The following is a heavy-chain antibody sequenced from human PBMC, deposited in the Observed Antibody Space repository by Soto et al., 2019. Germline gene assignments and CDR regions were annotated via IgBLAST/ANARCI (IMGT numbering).Heavy chain of an antibody. CDR3: ASELAALTWFDP. J-gene: IGHJ5*02. V-gene: IGHV3-48*02. Sequence: GGSLRLTCAASGFTFSNAWMSWVRQAPGKGLEWVSYISSSSSTIYYADSVKGRFTISRDNAKNSLYLQMNSLRDEDTAVYYCASELAALTWFDPWGQGTLVTVSS. CDR2: ISSSSSTI. D-gene: IGHD1-1*01. CDR1: GFTFSNAW.